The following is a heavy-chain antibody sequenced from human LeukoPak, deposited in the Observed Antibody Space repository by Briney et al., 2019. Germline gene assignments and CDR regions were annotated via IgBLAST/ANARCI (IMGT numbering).Heavy chain of an antibody. Sequence: GGSLRLSCAASGFTFSNAWMSWVRQAPGKGLEWVGRIKSKTDGGTTDYAAPVKGRFTISRDDPKNTLYLQMNSLKTEDTAVYYCTTILLWFGELAVYYFDYWGQGTLVTVSS. D-gene: IGHD3-10*01. CDR2: IKSKTDGGTT. CDR3: TTILLWFGELAVYYFDY. CDR1: GFTFSNAW. V-gene: IGHV3-15*01. J-gene: IGHJ4*02.